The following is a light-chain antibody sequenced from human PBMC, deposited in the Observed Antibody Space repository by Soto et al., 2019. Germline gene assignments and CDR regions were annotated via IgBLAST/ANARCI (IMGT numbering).Light chain of an antibody. Sequence: NFMLTQPHSVSESPGKTVTISCTRSSGSIASNYVQWYQQRPGSAPTTVIYEDNRRPSGVPDRFSGSIDSSSNSASLTISGLKTEDEADYYCQSYDSSTPAVFGGGTQLTVL. J-gene: IGLJ7*01. CDR2: EDN. CDR3: QSYDSSTPAV. V-gene: IGLV6-57*03. CDR1: SGSIASNY.